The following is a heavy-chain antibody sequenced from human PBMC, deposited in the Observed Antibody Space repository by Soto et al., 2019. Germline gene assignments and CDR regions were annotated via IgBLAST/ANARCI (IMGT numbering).Heavy chain of an antibody. V-gene: IGHV1-18*04. CDR3: ARAQTNFLWFGELFNY. D-gene: IGHD3-10*01. CDR1: GYTFTSYG. CDR2: ISAYTGNS. J-gene: IGHJ4*02. Sequence: QVQLVQSEAEEKKPGASVKVSCKASGYTFTSYGISCVRQSPGQGLERMGWISAYTGNSNYAQKLQGRVTMTTDPSTSTAYMELRSLRSDDTAVYYCARAQTNFLWFGELFNYWGQGTLVTVSS.